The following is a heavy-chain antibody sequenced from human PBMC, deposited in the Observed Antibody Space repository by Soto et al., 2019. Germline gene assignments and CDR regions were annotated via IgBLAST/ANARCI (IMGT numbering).Heavy chain of an antibody. J-gene: IGHJ4*02. CDR2: IYYSGST. CDR3: ARDGIYDGSDYYGSYFDY. D-gene: IGHD3-22*01. CDR1: GCSISSYY. V-gene: IGHV4-59*01. Sequence: SDTLSLTCTFSGCSISSYYWSWIRQPPGKGLEWIGYIYYSGSTNYNPSLKSRVTISVDTSKNQFSLKLISVTATDTAVYYCARDGIYDGSDYYGSYFDYWGQGSLVTVS.